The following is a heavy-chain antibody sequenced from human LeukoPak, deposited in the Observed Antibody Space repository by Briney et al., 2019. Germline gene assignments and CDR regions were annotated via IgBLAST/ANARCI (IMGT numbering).Heavy chain of an antibody. CDR1: GGSFSGYY. CDR2: INHSGST. D-gene: IGHD2-15*01. V-gene: IGHV4-34*01. CDR3: ARARVVAAPYGMDV. Sequence: SETLSLTCAVYGGSFSGYYWSWIRQPPGKGLEWIGEINHSGSTNYNPSLKSRVTISVDTPKNQFSLKLSSVTAADTAVYFCARARVVAAPYGMDVWGQGTTVTVSS. J-gene: IGHJ6*02.